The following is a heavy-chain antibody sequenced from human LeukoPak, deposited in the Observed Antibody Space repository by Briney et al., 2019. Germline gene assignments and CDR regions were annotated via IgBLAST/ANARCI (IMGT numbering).Heavy chain of an antibody. V-gene: IGHV3-64*01. CDR3: GRGARPPHYYYYMDV. CDR1: GFTFNSYA. Sequence: SGGYLRCYGAASGFTFNSYAMHWDRPGQGHGLEYVSAISSNGGSTYYANSVKGRFTISRDNSKNTLYLQMGSLRAEDMAVYYCGRGARPPHYYYYMDVWGKGTTVTVSS. J-gene: IGHJ6*03. CDR2: ISSNGGST. D-gene: IGHD5-12*01.